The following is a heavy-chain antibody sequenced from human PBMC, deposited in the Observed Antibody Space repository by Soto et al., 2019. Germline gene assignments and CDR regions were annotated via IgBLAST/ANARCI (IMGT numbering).Heavy chain of an antibody. CDR3: ARGGGIAARMGIPNYYYYGMDV. CDR1: RGSISSSNW. CDR2: IYHSGST. D-gene: IGHD6-6*01. J-gene: IGHJ6*02. Sequence: PSETRSLTCAVGRGSISSSNWWSWIRKPPGKGLEWIVEIYHSGSTNYNRSLKSRVTISVDKSKNQFSLKLSSVTAADTAVYYCARGGGIAARMGIPNYYYYGMDVRGQGTTVTVSS. V-gene: IGHV4-4*02.